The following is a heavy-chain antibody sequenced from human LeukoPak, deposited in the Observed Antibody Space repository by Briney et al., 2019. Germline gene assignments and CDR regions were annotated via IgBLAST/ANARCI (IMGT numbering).Heavy chain of an antibody. Sequence: ASVKVSCKASGGTFSSYTISWVRHAPGQGFELMGRIIPILGIANYAQKFQGRVTITADKSTSTAYMELSSLRSEDTAVYYCARDHGASAAAAVRYFDLWGRGTLVTVSS. CDR3: ARDHGASAAAAVRYFDL. CDR1: GGTFSSYT. J-gene: IGHJ2*01. V-gene: IGHV1-69*04. CDR2: IIPILGIA. D-gene: IGHD6-13*01.